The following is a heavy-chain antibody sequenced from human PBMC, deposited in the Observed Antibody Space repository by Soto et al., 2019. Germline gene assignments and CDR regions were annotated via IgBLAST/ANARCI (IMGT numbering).Heavy chain of an antibody. CDR1: GFTFSSYA. CDR3: AKGSGSYFLGFDY. Sequence: EVQLLESGGGLVQPGGSLRLSCAASGFTFSSYAMSWVRQAPGKGLEWVSAISGSGGSTYYADSVKGRFTISRDNSKNTVYQQMNSLRAEDTAVYYCAKGSGSYFLGFDYWGQGTLVTVSS. V-gene: IGHV3-23*01. CDR2: ISGSGGST. D-gene: IGHD3-10*01. J-gene: IGHJ4*02.